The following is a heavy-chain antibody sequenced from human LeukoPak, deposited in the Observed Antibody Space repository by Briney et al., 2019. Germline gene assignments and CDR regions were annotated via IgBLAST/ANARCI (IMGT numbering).Heavy chain of an antibody. D-gene: IGHD3-9*01. Sequence: PGGSLRLSCAASGFTFSSYWMSWVRQAPGKGLEWVANIKQDGSEKYYVDSVKGRFTISRDNAKNSLYLQMNSLRAEDTAVYYCARGSSYYDILTGYCTFDYWGQGTLVTVSS. V-gene: IGHV3-7*01. CDR1: GFTFSSYW. CDR3: ARGSSYYDILTGYCTFDY. CDR2: IKQDGSEK. J-gene: IGHJ4*02.